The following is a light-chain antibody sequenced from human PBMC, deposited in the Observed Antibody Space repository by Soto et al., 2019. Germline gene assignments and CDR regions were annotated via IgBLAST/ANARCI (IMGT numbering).Light chain of an antibody. CDR3: QQRSNWPPWT. CDR2: DVS. J-gene: IGKJ1*01. Sequence: EIVMTQSRVTLSASPGESATLSCRASQSVDNNVAWYQQKPGQAPRLLIYDVSNRATGIPARFSGSGSGTDFTLTISSLEPEDFAVYYCQQRSNWPPWTFGQGTKVDI. V-gene: IGKV3-11*01. CDR1: QSVDNN.